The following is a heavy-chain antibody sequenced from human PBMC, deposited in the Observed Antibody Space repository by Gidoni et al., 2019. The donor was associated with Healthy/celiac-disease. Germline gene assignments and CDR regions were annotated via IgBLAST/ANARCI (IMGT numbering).Heavy chain of an antibody. D-gene: IGHD3-22*01. CDR1: GFTFSSYW. CDR3: ARVMIVVVITTLDDAFDI. J-gene: IGHJ3*02. V-gene: IGHV3-7*01. CDR2: IKQDGSEK. Sequence: EVQLVESGGGLVQPGGSLRLSCAASGFTFSSYWMSWVRQAPGKGLEWVANIKQDGSEKYYVDSVKGRFTISRDNAKNSLYLQMNSLRAEDTAVYYCARVMIVVVITTLDDAFDIWGQGTMVTVSS.